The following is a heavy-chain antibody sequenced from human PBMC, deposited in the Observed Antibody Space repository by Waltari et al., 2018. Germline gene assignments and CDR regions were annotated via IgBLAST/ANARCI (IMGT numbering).Heavy chain of an antibody. J-gene: IGHJ4*02. CDR1: GFTFSSYA. D-gene: IGHD2-15*01. V-gene: IGHV3-30-3*01. CDR3: ARDPNLATLSYFDY. Sequence: QVQLVESGGGVVQPGRSLRLSCAASGFTFSSYAMHWVRQAPGKGLEWVAVISYDGSNKYYADSVKGRFTISRDNSKNTLYLQMNSLRAEDTAVYYCARDPNLATLSYFDYWGQGTLVTVSS. CDR2: ISYDGSNK.